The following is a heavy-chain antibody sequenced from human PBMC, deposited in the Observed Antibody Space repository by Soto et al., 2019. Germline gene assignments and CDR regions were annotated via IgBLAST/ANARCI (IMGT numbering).Heavy chain of an antibody. J-gene: IGHJ5*02. CDR2: IYYRGST. D-gene: IGHD1-26*01. CDR3: ARGATNWFDP. V-gene: IGHV4-59*01. Sequence: SETLSLTCVVSGASISSSYWSWTRQPPGKGLEWIGYIYYRGSTSYSPSLKSRVTISVDTSKNQFSLKLNSVTAADTAVYYCARGATNWFDPWGQGTLVTVSS. CDR1: GASISSSY.